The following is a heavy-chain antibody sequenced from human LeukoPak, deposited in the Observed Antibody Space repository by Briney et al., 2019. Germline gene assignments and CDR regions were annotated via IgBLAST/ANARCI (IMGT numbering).Heavy chain of an antibody. D-gene: IGHD1-26*01. CDR3: ATTGIVGATFDY. V-gene: IGHV4-59*01. J-gene: IGHJ4*02. Sequence: PSETLSLTCTVSGGSISSYYWSWIRQPPGKGLEWIGYIYYSGSTNYNPSLKSRVTISVDTSKNQFSLKLGSVTAADTAVYYCATTGIVGATFDYWGQGTLVTVSS. CDR1: GGSISSYY. CDR2: IYYSGST.